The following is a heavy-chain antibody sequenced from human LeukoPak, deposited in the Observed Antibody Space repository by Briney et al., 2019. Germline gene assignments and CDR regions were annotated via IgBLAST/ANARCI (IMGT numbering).Heavy chain of an antibody. Sequence: GGSLRLSCAASGFIFSNYGMNWVRQAPGKGLEWTSYIGKSGTDINYAESVKGRFTVSRDNAKNSLFLQMDSLRADDTAVYYCATTARVGQNWGQGTLVTVSS. V-gene: IGHV3-21*05. CDR3: ATTARVGQN. J-gene: IGHJ4*02. D-gene: IGHD3/OR15-3a*01. CDR1: GFIFSNYG. CDR2: IGKSGTDI.